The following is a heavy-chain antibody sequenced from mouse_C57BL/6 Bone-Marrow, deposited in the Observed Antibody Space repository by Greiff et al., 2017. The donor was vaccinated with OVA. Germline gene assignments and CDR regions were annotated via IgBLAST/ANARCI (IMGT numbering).Heavy chain of an antibody. V-gene: IGHV5-9-1*02. CDR2: ISSGGDYI. J-gene: IGHJ1*03. CDR3: TRDRTQYIDD. Sequence: PVQPLEWVAYISSGGDYIYYADTVKGRFTISRDHARNTLYLQMSSLKSEDTAMSDCTRDRTQYIDDWGTGTTVTVSS.